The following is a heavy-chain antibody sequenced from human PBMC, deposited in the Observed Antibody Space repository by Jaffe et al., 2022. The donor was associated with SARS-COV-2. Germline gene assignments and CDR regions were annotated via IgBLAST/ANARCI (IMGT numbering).Heavy chain of an antibody. Sequence: QLQLQESGPGLVKPSETLSLTCTVSGGSISSSSYYWGWIRQPPGKGLEWIGSIYYSGSTYYNPSLKSRVTISVDTSKNQFSLKLSSVTAADTAVYYCARMMATITRTYYYYYGMDVWGQGTTVTVSS. CDR2: IYYSGST. CDR1: GGSISSSSYY. V-gene: IGHV4-39*01. J-gene: IGHJ6*02. CDR3: ARMMATITRTYYYYYGMDV. D-gene: IGHD5-12*01.